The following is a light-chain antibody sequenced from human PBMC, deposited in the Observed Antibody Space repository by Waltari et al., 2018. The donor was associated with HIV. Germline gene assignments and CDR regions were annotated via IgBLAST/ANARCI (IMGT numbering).Light chain of an antibody. CDR2: NTR. CDR1: TGAVTSDYY. J-gene: IGLJ3*02. V-gene: IGLV7-43*01. Sequence: QTVVTQEPSLTVSPGGTVTLTCASSTGAVTSDYYPNWFQQKPGKAPKSLIYNTRNKRSWTPALFSGSLLGAKAALTLSGAQPEDEAEYYCLLYFGAGRPWVFGGGTTLTVL. CDR3: LLYFGAGRPWV.